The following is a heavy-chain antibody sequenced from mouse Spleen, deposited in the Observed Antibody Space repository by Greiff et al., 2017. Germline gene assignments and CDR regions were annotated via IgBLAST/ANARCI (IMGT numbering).Heavy chain of an antibody. V-gene: IGHV2-6-5*01. D-gene: IGHD2-1*01. CDR3: AKEGYGNFHYFDY. J-gene: IGHJ2*01. CDR1: GFSLTDYG. Sequence: VQLQESGPGLVAPSQSLSITCTASGFSLTDYGVSWIRQPPGKGLEWLGVIWGGGSTYYNSALKSRLSISKDNSKSQVFLKMNSLQTDDTAMYYCAKEGYGNFHYFDYWGQGTTLTGSS. CDR2: IWGGGST.